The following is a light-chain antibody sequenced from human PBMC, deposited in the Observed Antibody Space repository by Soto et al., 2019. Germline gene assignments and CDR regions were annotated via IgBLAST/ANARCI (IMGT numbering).Light chain of an antibody. CDR3: SSYTSSSTLV. Sequence: QSALTQPASVSGSPGQSITISCTGTSSDVGGYNYVSWYQQHPGKATKLMIYDVNNRPSGVSTRCSGSKSGNTASLTISGRQPGDEDDYYCSSYTSSSTLVFGTGTKLTVL. CDR1: SSDVGGYNY. CDR2: DVN. V-gene: IGLV2-14*01. J-gene: IGLJ1*01.